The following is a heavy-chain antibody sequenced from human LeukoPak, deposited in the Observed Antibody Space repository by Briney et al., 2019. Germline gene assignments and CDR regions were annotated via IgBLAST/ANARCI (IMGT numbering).Heavy chain of an antibody. Sequence: ASVNVSCKASGYTFTSYYMHWVRQAPGQGLEWMGIINPSGGSTSYAQKFQGRVTMTRDTSTSTVYMELSSLRSEDTAVYYCARDFRRKYYFDYWGQGTLVTVSS. CDR3: ARDFRRKYYFDY. J-gene: IGHJ4*02. V-gene: IGHV1-46*01. CDR2: INPSGGST. CDR1: GYTFTSYY.